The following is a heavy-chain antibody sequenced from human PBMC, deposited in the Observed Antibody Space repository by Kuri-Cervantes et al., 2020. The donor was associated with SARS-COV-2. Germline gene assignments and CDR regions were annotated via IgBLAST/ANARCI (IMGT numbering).Heavy chain of an antibody. CDR2: IYYSGST. D-gene: IGHD2-2*02. V-gene: IGHV4-61*01. Sequence: GSLRLSCTVSGGSVSSGSYYWSWIRQPPGKGLEWIGYIYYSGSTNYNPSLKSRVTISVDKSKNQFSLKLSSVTAADTAVYYCARTYMTAFDYWGQGTLVTVSS. CDR1: GGSVSSGSYY. CDR3: ARTYMTAFDY. J-gene: IGHJ4*02.